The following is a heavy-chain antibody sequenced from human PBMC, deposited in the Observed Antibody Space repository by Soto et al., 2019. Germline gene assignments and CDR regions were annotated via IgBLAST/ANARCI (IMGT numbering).Heavy chain of an antibody. Sequence: SETLSLTCTVSGGSISRSTYYWGWIRQPPGKGLEWIGSLYYSGSTFYNPSLKSRVTISVDTSKNQFSLKVNSVTAADTAVYYCARLYYDSSGYYYLGYFDYWGQGTLVTVSS. V-gene: IGHV4-39*01. CDR1: GGSISRSTYY. CDR2: LYYSGST. CDR3: ARLYYDSSGYYYLGYFDY. D-gene: IGHD3-22*01. J-gene: IGHJ4*02.